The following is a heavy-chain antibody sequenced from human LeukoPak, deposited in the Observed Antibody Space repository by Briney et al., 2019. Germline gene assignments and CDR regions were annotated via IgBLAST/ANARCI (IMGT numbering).Heavy chain of an antibody. D-gene: IGHD1-26*01. V-gene: IGHV4-4*07. J-gene: IGHJ4*02. Sequence: SETLSLTCTVSGGSISSYYWSWIRQPAGKGLEWIGRSYTTGSTNYNPSLKSRVTMSLDTSKNQLSLNLSSVTAADTAVYYCARSGGSGFQLDSWGQGTLVTVSS. CDR3: ARSGGSGFQLDS. CDR1: GGSISSYY. CDR2: SYTTGST.